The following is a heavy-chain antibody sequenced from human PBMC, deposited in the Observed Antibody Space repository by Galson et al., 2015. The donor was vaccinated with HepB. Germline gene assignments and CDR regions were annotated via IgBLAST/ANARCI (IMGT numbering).Heavy chain of an antibody. CDR3: ASPFGIAISTVLDAFDM. J-gene: IGHJ3*02. CDR1: GFSVSSNY. Sequence: SLRLSCAASGFSVSSNYMHWVRQAPGKGLEWVSLLHSDGSPSYADSVKGRFTISRDNSKNTLYLQMNSLRAEDTAVYYCASPFGIAISTVLDAFDMWGQGRMGTVSS. V-gene: IGHV3-66*01. CDR2: LHSDGSP. D-gene: IGHD3-3*02.